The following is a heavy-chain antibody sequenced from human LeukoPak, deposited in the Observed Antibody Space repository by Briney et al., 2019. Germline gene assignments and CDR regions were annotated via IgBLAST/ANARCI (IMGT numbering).Heavy chain of an antibody. D-gene: IGHD4-11*01. CDR3: SREGYSCPNWFDT. V-gene: IGHV4-39*07. CDR1: GGSISSSSYY. J-gene: IGHJ5*02. Sequence: SETLSLTCTVSGGSISSSSYYWGWIRQPPGKGLEWIGSIYYNGDTYYNPSFKSRVSMSVDTAKNQISLILTSVTAADTAVYYCSREGYSCPNWFDTWGQGTLVTVSS. CDR2: IYYNGDT.